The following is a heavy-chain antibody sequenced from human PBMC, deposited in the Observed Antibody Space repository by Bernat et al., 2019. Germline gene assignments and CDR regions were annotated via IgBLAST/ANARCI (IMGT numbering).Heavy chain of an antibody. CDR1: GGSISSNSYY. CDR3: ARTYYDFWSGYYPNNWFDP. D-gene: IGHD3-3*01. V-gene: IGHV4-39*01. Sequence: QLQLQESGPGLVKPSETLSLTCSISGGSISSNSYYWGWIRQPPGKGLEWIGSIHYSGTTYYNPSLESRLTISVDTSKNQFSLKLSSVTAADTAVYYCARTYYDFWSGYYPNNWFDPWGQGTLVTVSS. CDR2: IHYSGTT. J-gene: IGHJ5*02.